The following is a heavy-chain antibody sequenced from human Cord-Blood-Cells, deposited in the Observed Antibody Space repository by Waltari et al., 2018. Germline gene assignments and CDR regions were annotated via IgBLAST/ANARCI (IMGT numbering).Heavy chain of an antibody. CDR1: GGTFSSYA. D-gene: IGHD3-3*01. CDR3: ARCLTYYDFWSGYYPLDY. Sequence: QVQLVQSGAEVKKPGSSVKVSCKASGGTFSSYAISWVRQAPGQGLEWMGGSIPIFGTANYAQKFQGRVTITADESTSTAYMELSSLRSEDTAVYYCARCLTYYDFWSGYYPLDYWGQGTLVTVSS. V-gene: IGHV1-69*01. J-gene: IGHJ4*02. CDR2: SIPIFGTA.